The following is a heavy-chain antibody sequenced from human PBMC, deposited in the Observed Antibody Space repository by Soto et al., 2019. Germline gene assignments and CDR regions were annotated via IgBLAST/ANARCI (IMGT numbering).Heavy chain of an antibody. D-gene: IGHD3-10*01. CDR3: ARDTARAMVRIYYGMDV. V-gene: IGHV3-33*01. CDR2: IWYDGSNK. J-gene: IGHJ6*02. CDR1: GFTFSSYG. Sequence: QVQLVESGGGVVQPGRSLRLSCAASGFTFSSYGMHWVCQAPGKGLEWVAVIWYDGSNKYYADSVKGRFTISRDNSKNTLYLQMNSLRVEDTAVYYCARDTARAMVRIYYGMDVWGQGTTVTVSS.